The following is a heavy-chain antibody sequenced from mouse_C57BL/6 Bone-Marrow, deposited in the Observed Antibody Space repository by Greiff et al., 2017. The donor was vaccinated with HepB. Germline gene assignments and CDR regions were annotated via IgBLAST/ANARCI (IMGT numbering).Heavy chain of an antibody. D-gene: IGHD2-4*01. CDR3: ARNDYDGRTAWFAY. CDR1: GFSLTSYG. Sequence: VHLVESGPGLVQPSQSLSITCTVSGFSLTSYGVHWVRQSPGKGLEWLGVIWSGGSTDYNAAFISRLSISKDNSKSQVFFKMNSLQADDTAIYYCARNDYDGRTAWFAYWGQGTLVTVSA. CDR2: IWSGGST. V-gene: IGHV2-2*01. J-gene: IGHJ3*01.